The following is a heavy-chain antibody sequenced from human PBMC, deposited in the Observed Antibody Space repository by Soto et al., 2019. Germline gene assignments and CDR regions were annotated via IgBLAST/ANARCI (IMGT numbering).Heavy chain of an antibody. CDR3: AREPLRSTHFDY. J-gene: IGHJ4*01. V-gene: IGHV4-31*03. CDR1: GGSISSGGYY. Sequence: SETLSLTCTVSGGSISSGGYYWSWIRQHPGKGLEWIGYIYYSGSTYYNPSLKSRVTISVDTSKNQFSLKLSSVTAADTAVYYCAREPLRSTHFDYWGHGTLVTVSS. D-gene: IGHD4-17*01. CDR2: IYYSGST.